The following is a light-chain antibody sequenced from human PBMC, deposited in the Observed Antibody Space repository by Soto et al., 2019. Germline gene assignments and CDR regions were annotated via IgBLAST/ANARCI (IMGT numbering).Light chain of an antibody. CDR3: SSYAGSSTLV. CDR2: EAS. J-gene: IGLJ3*02. Sequence: QSVLTQPASVSGSPGQSITISCTGTSSDVGGYNLVSWYQQHRGKAPKLMIYEASKRPSGVSNRFSGSRSGNTASLTISGLQAEDEADYHCSSYAGSSTLVFGGGTKVTVL. V-gene: IGLV2-23*01. CDR1: SSDVGGYNL.